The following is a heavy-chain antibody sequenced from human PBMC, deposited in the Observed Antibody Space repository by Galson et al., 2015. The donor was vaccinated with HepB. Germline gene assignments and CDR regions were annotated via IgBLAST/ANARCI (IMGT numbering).Heavy chain of an antibody. V-gene: IGHV5-10-1*01. Sequence: QSGAEVKKPGESLRISCKASGYSFTAFWIFWVRQMPGKGLEWMARIDPSDSYTNYSPSFQGHITISADKSITTAYLQWSSLKASDTAMYYCASRQYYFASGTYYNVSDYWGQGTLVTVSS. D-gene: IGHD3-10*01. J-gene: IGHJ4*02. CDR3: ASRQYYFASGTYYNVSDY. CDR2: IDPSDSYT. CDR1: GYSFTAFW.